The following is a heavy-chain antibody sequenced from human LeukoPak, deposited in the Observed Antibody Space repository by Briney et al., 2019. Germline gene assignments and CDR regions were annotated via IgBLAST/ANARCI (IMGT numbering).Heavy chain of an antibody. D-gene: IGHD1-14*01. V-gene: IGHV3-7*01. CDR1: GGSFSGYY. Sequence: ETLSLTCAVYGGSFSGYYWSWIRQPPGKGLEWVANINEDGGERHYVDSVKGRFTISRDNAKNSLYLQMNSLRAEDTAVYYCARGGNLENWGGGTLVTVSS. J-gene: IGHJ4*02. CDR2: INEDGGER. CDR3: ARGGNLEN.